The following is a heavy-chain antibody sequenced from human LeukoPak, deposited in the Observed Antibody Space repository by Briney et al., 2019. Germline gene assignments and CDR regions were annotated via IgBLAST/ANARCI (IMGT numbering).Heavy chain of an antibody. J-gene: IGHJ6*04. D-gene: IGHD3-10*02. CDR3: AELGITMIGGV. CDR1: GFTFSSYS. V-gene: IGHV3-21*01. Sequence: GGSLRLSCAASGFTFSSYSMNWVRQAPGKGLEWVSSISSTSRSSYIFYAESVKGRFTISRDNTKNSLFLQMNSLVAEDTAVYYCAELGITMIGGVWGKGTTVTISS. CDR2: ISSTSRSSYI.